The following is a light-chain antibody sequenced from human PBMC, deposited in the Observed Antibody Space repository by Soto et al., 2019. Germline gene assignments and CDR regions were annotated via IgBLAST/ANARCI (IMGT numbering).Light chain of an antibody. V-gene: IGLV2-11*01. CDR2: DVN. CDR1: SSDVGGYNY. J-gene: IGLJ2*01. Sequence: QSALTQPRSVSGSPGQSVTISCTGTSSDVGGYNYVSWYQQHPGKAPKLMIYDVNKRPSGVPDRFSGSKSGNTASLTISGLQAEDEADYYCCSYAGSYTFDVVFGGGTQLTVL. CDR3: CSYAGSYTFDVV.